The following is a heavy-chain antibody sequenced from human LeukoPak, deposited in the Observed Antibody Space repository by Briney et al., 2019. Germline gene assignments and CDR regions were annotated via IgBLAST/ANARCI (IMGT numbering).Heavy chain of an antibody. CDR1: GGSISSYY. D-gene: IGHD2-21*02. Sequence: SETLSLTCTVSGGSISSYYWSWIRQPPGKGLEWIGYIYYSGSTNYNPSLKSRVTISVDTSKNQFSLKLSSVTAADTAVDYCARSASGGDALFDYWGQGTLVTVSS. V-gene: IGHV4-59*08. CDR2: IYYSGST. CDR3: ARSASGGDALFDY. J-gene: IGHJ4*02.